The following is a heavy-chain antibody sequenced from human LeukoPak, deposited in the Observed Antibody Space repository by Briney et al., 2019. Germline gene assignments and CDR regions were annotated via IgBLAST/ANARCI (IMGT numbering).Heavy chain of an antibody. Sequence: GGSLRLSCAASGFTVVSNYMSWVRQAAGEGLEWVSVIYSGGSTFYADSVKGRFTISRDNSKNTVYLQMIGLSAEDTAVYYCVRAIGVVVEYWGQGTLVTVSS. CDR2: IYSGGST. CDR3: VRAIGVVVEY. J-gene: IGHJ4*02. CDR1: GFTVVSNY. V-gene: IGHV3-53*01. D-gene: IGHD3-3*01.